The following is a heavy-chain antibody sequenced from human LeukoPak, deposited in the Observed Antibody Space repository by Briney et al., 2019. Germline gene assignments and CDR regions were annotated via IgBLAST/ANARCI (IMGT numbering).Heavy chain of an antibody. D-gene: IGHD5-18*01. CDR3: ARPSRRGYVDGFDI. CDR2: IYYSVNT. J-gene: IGHJ3*02. CDR1: GASISGYY. V-gene: IGHV4-59*08. Sequence: KPSESLSLTCTVSGASISGYYWSWIRQPPGKGLEWIGYIYYSVNTNYNPSLKSRVTISVDTSKNQISLKLSSVTAADTAIYYCARPSRRGYVDGFDIWGQGTMVTVSS.